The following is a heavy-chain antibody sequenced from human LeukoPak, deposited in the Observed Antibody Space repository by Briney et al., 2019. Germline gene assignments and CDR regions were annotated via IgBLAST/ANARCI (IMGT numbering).Heavy chain of an antibody. V-gene: IGHV3-23*01. CDR1: GFTFSSCA. CDR3: ATNSRMVRGVSDAFDI. CDR2: ISDSGGRT. J-gene: IGHJ3*02. Sequence: GGSLRLSCAASGFTFSSCAVSWVRQAPGKGLEWVSGISDSGGRTNYADSVKGRFTISRDNSKNTLYVQMNSLRAEDTAVYYCATNSRMVRGVSDAFDIWGQGAMVIVSS. D-gene: IGHD3-10*01.